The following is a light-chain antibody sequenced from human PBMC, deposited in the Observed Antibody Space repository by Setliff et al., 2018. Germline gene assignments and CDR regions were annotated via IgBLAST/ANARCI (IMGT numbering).Light chain of an antibody. J-gene: IGLJ2*01. CDR3: CSYAGSYTVV. CDR1: SSDIGDSNY. Sequence: QSVLAQPASVSGSPGQSITISCTGASSDIGDSNYVSWYQQHPGKAPKLIIYDVSDRPSGVSHRFSGSKSGNTASLTISGLQAEDEADYYCCSYAGSYTVVFGGGTKVTVL. V-gene: IGLV2-14*01. CDR2: DVS.